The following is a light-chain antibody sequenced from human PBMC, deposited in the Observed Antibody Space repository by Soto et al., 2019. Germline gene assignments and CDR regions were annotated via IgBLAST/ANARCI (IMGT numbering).Light chain of an antibody. CDR2: GAS. CDR3: QQYYSSPPWT. Sequence: EIALTQSPGTLSLSPGERATLSCRASQSVSSSYLAWYQQKPGQAPRLLIYGASSRATGIPDRFSGSGSGTAFTPTTIRLEPEDDAVYYCQQYYSSPPWTFGQGTKVDIK. CDR1: QSVSSSY. V-gene: IGKV3-20*01. J-gene: IGKJ1*01.